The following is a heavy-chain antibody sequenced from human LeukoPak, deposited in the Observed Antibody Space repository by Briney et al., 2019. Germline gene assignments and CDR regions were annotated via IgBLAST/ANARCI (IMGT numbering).Heavy chain of an antibody. J-gene: IGHJ3*02. CDR1: GFTFSDYY. V-gene: IGHV3-11*01. Sequence: GGSLRLSCAASGFTFSDYYMSWIRQAPGKGLEWDSYISSSGSTIYYADSVKGRFTISRDNAKNSLYLQMNSLRAEDTAVYYCAKDRLLLRSAFDIWGQGTMVTVSS. CDR2: ISSSGSTI. D-gene: IGHD2-15*01. CDR3: AKDRLLLRSAFDI.